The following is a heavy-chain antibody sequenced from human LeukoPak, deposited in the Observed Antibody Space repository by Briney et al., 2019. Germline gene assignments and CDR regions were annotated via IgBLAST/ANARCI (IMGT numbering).Heavy chain of an antibody. V-gene: IGHV6-1*01. D-gene: IGHD3-10*01. CDR1: GDSVSSNSAA. CDR2: TYYRSKRYN. J-gene: IGHJ6*03. CDR3: ARDPGTLLRGSRRGYDGNYYYMDV. Sequence: PSQTLSLTCAISGDSVSSNSAAWNWIRQSPSRGLEWLGRTYYRSKRYNEYVGSVKSRITINPDTSKNQFSLQLNSVTPEDTAVYYCARDPGTLLRGSRRGYDGNYYYMDVWGKGTTVTISS.